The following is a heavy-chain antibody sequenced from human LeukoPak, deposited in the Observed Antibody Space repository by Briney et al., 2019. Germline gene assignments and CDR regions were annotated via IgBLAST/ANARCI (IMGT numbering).Heavy chain of an antibody. CDR3: ARSDCSSCYLGVWYFFDY. J-gene: IGHJ4*02. Sequence: PGRSLRLSCAVSGLTVSKNYMSWVRQAPGRGLEWVSVMHDDGRTYYADSVKGRFTISRDNSKNTLFLQMNSLRVENTAVYYCARSDCSSCYLGVWYFFDYWGQGSLVSVSS. V-gene: IGHV3-66*01. CDR1: GLTVSKNY. CDR2: MHDDGRT. D-gene: IGHD6-13*01.